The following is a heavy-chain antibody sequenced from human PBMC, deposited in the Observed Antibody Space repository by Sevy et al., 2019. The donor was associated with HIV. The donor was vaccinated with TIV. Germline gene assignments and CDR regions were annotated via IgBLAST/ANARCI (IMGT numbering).Heavy chain of an antibody. D-gene: IGHD5-12*01. J-gene: IGHJ6*02. CDR2: IKQDGSEK. V-gene: IGHV3-7*01. CDR1: GFTFKSYW. CDR3: AREGSPYDTYYYYYGMDV. Sequence: GGSLRLSCAASGFTFKSYWMSWVRQAPGKGLEWVANIKQDGSEKYYVDSVKGRFTISRDNSQNSLFLQMNTLRAEDTAVYYCAREGSPYDTYYYYYGMDVWGQGTTVTVSS.